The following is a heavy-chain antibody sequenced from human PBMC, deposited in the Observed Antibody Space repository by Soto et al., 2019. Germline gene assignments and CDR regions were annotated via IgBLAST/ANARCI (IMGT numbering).Heavy chain of an antibody. J-gene: IGHJ6*02. CDR3: ARAGRGYCSGGSCYSGLHGMDV. V-gene: IGHV4-39*07. CDR1: GGSISSSSYY. D-gene: IGHD2-15*01. CDR2: IYYSGST. Sequence: ETLSLTCTVSGGSISSSSYYWGWIRQPPGKGLEWIGSIYYSGSTNYNPSLKSRVTISVDKSKNQFSLKLSSVTAADTAVYYCARAGRGYCSGGSCYSGLHGMDVWGQGTTVTVSS.